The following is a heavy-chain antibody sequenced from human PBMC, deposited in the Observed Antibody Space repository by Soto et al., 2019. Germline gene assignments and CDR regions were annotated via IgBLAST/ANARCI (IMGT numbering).Heavy chain of an antibody. Sequence: QVQLVESGGGVVQPGRSLRLSCAASGFTFSSYGMHWVRQAPGKGLEWGAVISDDGSNKYYADSVKGRFTISRDNSKNTLYLQMNSLRAEDTAVYYCAKETYSGPLDYWGQGTLVTVSS. V-gene: IGHV3-30*18. CDR2: ISDDGSNK. D-gene: IGHD2-15*01. J-gene: IGHJ4*02. CDR1: GFTFSSYG. CDR3: AKETYSGPLDY.